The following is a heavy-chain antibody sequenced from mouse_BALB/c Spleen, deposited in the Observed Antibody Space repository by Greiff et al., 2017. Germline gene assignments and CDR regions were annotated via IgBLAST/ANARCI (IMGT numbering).Heavy chain of an antibody. CDR2: IRNKANGYTT. J-gene: IGHJ3*01. Sequence: EVHLVESGGGLVQPGGSLRLSCATSGFTFTDYYMSWVRQPPVKALEWLGFIRNKANGYTTEYSASVKGRFTISRDNSQSILYLQMNTLRAEDSATYYCARDSPLFAYWGQGTLVTVSA. CDR1: GFTFTDYY. V-gene: IGHV7-3*02. CDR3: ARDSPLFAY.